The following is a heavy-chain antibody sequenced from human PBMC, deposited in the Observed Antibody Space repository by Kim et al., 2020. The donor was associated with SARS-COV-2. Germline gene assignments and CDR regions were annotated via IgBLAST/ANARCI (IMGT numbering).Heavy chain of an antibody. V-gene: IGHV1-69*01. Sequence: GTANYAQKFQGRVTITADESTSTAYMELSSLRSEDTAVYYCARVQVATPVWGQGTTVTVSS. CDR3: ARVQVATPV. CDR2: GTA. D-gene: IGHD5-12*01. J-gene: IGHJ6*02.